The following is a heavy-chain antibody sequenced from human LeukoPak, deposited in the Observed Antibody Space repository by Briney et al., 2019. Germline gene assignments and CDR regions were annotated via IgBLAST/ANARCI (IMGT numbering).Heavy chain of an antibody. D-gene: IGHD6-19*01. Sequence: PGGSLRLSCAASGFTVSSNYMSWVCQAPGKGLEWVSVIYSGGSTYYADSVKGRFTISRDNSKNTLYLQMNSLRAEDTAVYYCARVPVAGNLWAFDIWGQGTMVTVSS. J-gene: IGHJ3*02. CDR2: IYSGGST. CDR1: GFTVSSNY. V-gene: IGHV3-66*01. CDR3: ARVPVAGNLWAFDI.